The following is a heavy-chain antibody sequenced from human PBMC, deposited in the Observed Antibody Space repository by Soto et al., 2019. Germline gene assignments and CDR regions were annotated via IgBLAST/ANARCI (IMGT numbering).Heavy chain of an antibody. Sequence: SETLSLTCTVSGGSISSSSYYWGWIRQPPGKGLEWIGSIYYSGSTYYDPSLKSRVTISVDTSKNQFSLKLSSVTAADTAVYYCARHCSSTSCYLGIDYWGQGTLVTVSS. CDR2: IYYSGST. CDR1: GGSISSSSYY. CDR3: ARHCSSTSCYLGIDY. J-gene: IGHJ4*02. D-gene: IGHD2-2*01. V-gene: IGHV4-39*01.